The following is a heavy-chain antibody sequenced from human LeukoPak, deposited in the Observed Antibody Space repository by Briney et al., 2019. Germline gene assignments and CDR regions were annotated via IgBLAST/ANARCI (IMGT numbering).Heavy chain of an antibody. D-gene: IGHD3-22*01. J-gene: IGHJ5*02. CDR1: GGSISSYY. CDR3: ARDSYDSSVTGHFEP. CDR2: IYYSGST. Sequence: SETLSLTCTVSGGSISSYYWSWIRQPPGKGLEWIGYIYYSGSTNYNPSLKSRVTISVDTSKNQFSLKLSSVTAANTAVYYCARDSYDSSVTGHFEPSGQGNL. V-gene: IGHV4-59*01.